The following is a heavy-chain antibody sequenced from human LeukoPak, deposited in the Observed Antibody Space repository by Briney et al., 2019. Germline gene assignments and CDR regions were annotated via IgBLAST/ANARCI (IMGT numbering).Heavy chain of an antibody. CDR1: GGSFSGYY. CDR2: INHSGST. J-gene: IGHJ5*02. CDR3: ARTPRSTVTTRAMRFDP. D-gene: IGHD4-11*01. Sequence: PSETLSLTCAVYGGSFSGYYWSWIRQPPGKGLEWIGEINHSGSTNYNPSLKSRVTISVDTSKNQFSLKLSSVTAADTAVYYCARTPRSTVTTRAMRFDPWGQGTLVTVSS. V-gene: IGHV4-34*01.